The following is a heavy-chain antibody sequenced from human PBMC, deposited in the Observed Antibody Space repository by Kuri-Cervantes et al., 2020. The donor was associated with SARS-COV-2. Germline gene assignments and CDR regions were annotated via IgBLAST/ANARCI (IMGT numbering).Heavy chain of an antibody. J-gene: IGHJ4*02. D-gene: IGHD5-24*01. Sequence: GVSLRLSCAASGFTFSKAWMNWVRQAPGKGLEWVSAISGSGGSTYYADSVKGRFTIPRDNSKNTLYLQMDSLRAEDTAVYYCAKVEMASTGGFDYWGQGTLVTVSS. CDR2: ISGSGGST. CDR1: GFTFSKAW. CDR3: AKVEMASTGGFDY. V-gene: IGHV3-23*01.